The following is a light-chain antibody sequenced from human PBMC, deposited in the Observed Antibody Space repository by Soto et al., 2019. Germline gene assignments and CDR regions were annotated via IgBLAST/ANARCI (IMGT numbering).Light chain of an antibody. CDR2: WAS. CDR3: QQYYNIPWT. V-gene: IGKV4-1*01. CDR1: QSVLYSSNNKNY. Sequence: DIVMTQSPDSLAVSLGERATINCKSSQSVLYSSNNKNYLAWYQQKPGQPPKLLIYWASTRESGVPDRFSGSGSGTDFTLTISGLQAEDVAVYYCQQYYNIPWTFGQGTKVDIK. J-gene: IGKJ1*01.